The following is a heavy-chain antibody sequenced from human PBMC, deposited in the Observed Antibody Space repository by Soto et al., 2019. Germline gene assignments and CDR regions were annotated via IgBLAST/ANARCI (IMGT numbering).Heavy chain of an antibody. D-gene: IGHD5-12*01. CDR3: ARRRVEWRRYGATHFDY. V-gene: IGHV4-34*01. CDR2: INHSGST. J-gene: IGHJ4*02. Sequence: SEALSLTCAVYGGSYSGYYWSWIRQPPGKGLEWIGEINHSGSTNYNPSLKSRVTISVDTSKNQFSLKLSSVTAADTAVYYCARRRVEWRRYGATHFDYWRQGTLVPVSS. CDR1: GGSYSGYY.